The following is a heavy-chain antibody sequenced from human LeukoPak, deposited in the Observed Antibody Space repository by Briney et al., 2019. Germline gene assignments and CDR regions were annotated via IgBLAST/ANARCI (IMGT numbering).Heavy chain of an antibody. CDR1: GGSISSSSYY. CDR2: IYYSGST. V-gene: IGHV4-39*07. Sequence: PSETLSLTCTVSGGSISSSSYYWGWIRQPPGKGLEWIGSIYYSGSTYYNPSLKSRVTISVDTSKNQFSLKLSSVTAADTAVYYCASVSTSDYYSYYMDVWGKGTTVTVS. D-gene: IGHD2-2*01. CDR3: ASVSTSDYYSYYMDV. J-gene: IGHJ6*03.